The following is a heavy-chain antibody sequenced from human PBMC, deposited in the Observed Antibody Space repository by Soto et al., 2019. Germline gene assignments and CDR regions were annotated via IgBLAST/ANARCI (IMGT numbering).Heavy chain of an antibody. CDR2: IYYSGST. J-gene: IGHJ3*02. D-gene: IGHD3-10*01. CDR1: GGSISSYY. V-gene: IGHV4-59*01. CDR3: ARPSTMVKFGDFDI. Sequence: SETLSLTCTVSGGSISSYYWSWIRQPPGKGLEWIGYIYYSGSTNYNPSLKSRVTISVDTSKNQFSLKLSSVTAADTAVYYCARPSTMVKFGDFDIWGQGTMVTVSS.